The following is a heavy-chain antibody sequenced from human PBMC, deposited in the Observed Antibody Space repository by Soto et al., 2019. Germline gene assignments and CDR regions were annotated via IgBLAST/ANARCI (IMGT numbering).Heavy chain of an antibody. CDR2: IYYSGST. CDR3: ARPRGVIGWFDP. Sequence: SETLSLTCTVSGGSISSSSYYWGWIRQPPGKGLEWIGSIYYSGSTYYNPSLKSRVTISVDTSKNQFSLKLSSVTAADTAVYYCARPRGVIGWFDPWGQGTLVTVSS. J-gene: IGHJ5*02. V-gene: IGHV4-39*01. CDR1: GGSISSSSYY. D-gene: IGHD3-10*01.